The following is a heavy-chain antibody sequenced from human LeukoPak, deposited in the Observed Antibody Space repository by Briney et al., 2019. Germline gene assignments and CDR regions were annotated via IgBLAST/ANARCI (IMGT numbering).Heavy chain of an antibody. V-gene: IGHV4-39*07. J-gene: IGHJ4*02. CDR3: AREMLNGSGYFDY. CDR2: IYYSGTT. CDR1: GGSISNTSYY. Sequence: SETLSLTCTVSGGSISNTSYYWGWVRQPPGKGLEWVGSIYYSGTTYYNPSLKSRVTISVDKSKNQFSLKLSSVTAADTAFYYCAREMLNGSGYFDYWGQGTLVTVSS. D-gene: IGHD3-3*01.